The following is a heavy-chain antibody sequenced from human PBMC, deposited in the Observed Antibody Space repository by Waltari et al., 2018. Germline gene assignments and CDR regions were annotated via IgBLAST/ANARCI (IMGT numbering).Heavy chain of an antibody. Sequence: EERLVQSGGGLVQPGGSLRLSCEASGFTFSSYAMGWVRQAPGKGLEWISSIGTSGATTYYVDSVKGRFANSRDNSHNTLYLQMNRLRAEDTATYYCAKMRGGVTTAFDYWGQGTLVTVPS. J-gene: IGHJ4*02. V-gene: IGHV3-23*04. CDR2: IGTSGATT. D-gene: IGHD4-4*01. CDR1: GFTFSSYA. CDR3: AKMRGGVTTAFDY.